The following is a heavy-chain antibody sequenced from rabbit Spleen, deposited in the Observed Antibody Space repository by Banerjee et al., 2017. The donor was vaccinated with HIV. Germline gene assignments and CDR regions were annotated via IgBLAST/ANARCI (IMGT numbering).Heavy chain of an antibody. CDR1: GLDFSSSYW. CDR2: INSGSGNT. Sequence: QSLEESGGGLVKPGGTLTLTCKVSGLDFSSSYWICWVRQAPGKGLEWIGCINSGSGNTYYATWAKGRFTISKTSSTTVTPQMHSLTAADTATYFCVRDQAGDAGYGPYYFNLWGQGTLVTVS. D-gene: IGHD4-2*01. CDR3: VRDQAGDAGYGPYYFNL. J-gene: IGHJ4*01. V-gene: IGHV1S40*01.